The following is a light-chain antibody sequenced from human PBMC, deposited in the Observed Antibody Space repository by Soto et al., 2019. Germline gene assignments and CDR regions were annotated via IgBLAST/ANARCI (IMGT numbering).Light chain of an antibody. J-gene: IGKJ2*01. CDR3: QQRSNWPRMYT. CDR1: QSVSSY. Sequence: EIVLTQSPATLSGSPGERATLSCRASQSVSSYLAWYQQKPGQAPRLLIYDASNRATGIPARFSGSGSGTDFTLTISSLEPEDFAVYYCQQRSNWPRMYTFGQGTKLEIK. CDR2: DAS. V-gene: IGKV3-11*01.